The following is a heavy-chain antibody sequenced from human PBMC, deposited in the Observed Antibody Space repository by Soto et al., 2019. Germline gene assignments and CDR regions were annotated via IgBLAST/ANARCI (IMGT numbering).Heavy chain of an antibody. D-gene: IGHD2-21*01. J-gene: IGHJ5*02. CDR3: ARNSAVRGWFDP. Sequence: PSETLSLTCTVSGGSISSYYWSWIRQPPGKGLEWIGYIYYSGSTNYNPSLKSRVTISVDTSKNQFSLKLSSVTAADTAVYYCARNSAVRGWFDPWGQGTLVTVSS. CDR2: IYYSGST. V-gene: IGHV4-59*01. CDR1: GGSISSYY.